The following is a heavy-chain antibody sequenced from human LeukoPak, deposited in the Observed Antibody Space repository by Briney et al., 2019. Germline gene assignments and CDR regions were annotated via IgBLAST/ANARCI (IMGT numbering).Heavy chain of an antibody. V-gene: IGHV3-64*01. J-gene: IGHJ5*02. Sequence: GGSLRLSCAASGFTFSSYAMHWVRQAPGKGLEYVSAISSNGGSTYYANSVKGRFTISRDNSKNTLYLQMGSLRAEDMAVYYCARDKGGSGWTVGENWFDPWGQGTLVTVSS. CDR3: ARDKGGSGWTVGENWFDP. D-gene: IGHD6-19*01. CDR2: ISSNGGST. CDR1: GFTFSSYA.